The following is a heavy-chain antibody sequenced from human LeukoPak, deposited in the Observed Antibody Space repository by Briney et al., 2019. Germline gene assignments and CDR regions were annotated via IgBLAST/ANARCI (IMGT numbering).Heavy chain of an antibody. CDR2: INSDGSIT. D-gene: IGHD5-18*01. J-gene: IGHJ6*02. V-gene: IGHV3-74*01. CDR1: GFTFTTYW. CDR3: ARDAVDTANAV. Sequence: GGSLRLSCAASGFTFTTYWMHWVRKAPGKGLVWVSHINSDGSITSYADSVKGRFTISRDNAKNTLYLQMNSLRAEDTAVYYCARDAVDTANAVWGQGTTVTVSS.